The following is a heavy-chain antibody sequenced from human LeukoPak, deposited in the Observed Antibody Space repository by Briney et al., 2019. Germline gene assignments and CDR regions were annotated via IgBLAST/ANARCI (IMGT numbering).Heavy chain of an antibody. V-gene: IGHV3-30*18. CDR3: ANPQSRGYDYLDY. D-gene: IGHD5-12*01. CDR2: ISNDGSEK. Sequence: PGGSLRLSCAASGFTFKNYGMHWVRQAPGKALEWLPVISNDGSEKYYADSVKGRFTISRDNSKNTLYLQLNSLRGDDTAIYYCANPQSRGYDYLDYWGLGTLVTVSS. CDR1: GFTFKNYG. J-gene: IGHJ4*02.